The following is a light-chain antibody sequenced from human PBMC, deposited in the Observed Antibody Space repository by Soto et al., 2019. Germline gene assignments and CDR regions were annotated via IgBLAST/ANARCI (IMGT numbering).Light chain of an antibody. CDR2: GAS. CDR3: QQYNNWPLT. Sequence: EIVMTQLPATLSVTPGERATLSCRASQSVSSNLAWYQQKPGQAPRLLIYGASTRATGIPARFSGSGSGTEFTLTISSLQSEDFAVYYSQQYNNWPLTFGGGTKVDIK. J-gene: IGKJ4*01. CDR1: QSVSSN. V-gene: IGKV3-15*01.